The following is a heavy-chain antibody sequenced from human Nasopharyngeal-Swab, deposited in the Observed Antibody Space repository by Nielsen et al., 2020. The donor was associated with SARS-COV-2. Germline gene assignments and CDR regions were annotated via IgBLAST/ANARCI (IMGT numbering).Heavy chain of an antibody. J-gene: IGHJ6*03. V-gene: IGHV1-69*10. CDR3: ARGGWLRKDYYYSYYYMDV. D-gene: IGHD5-24*01. CDR2: IIPILPIT. CDR1: GGTFSSYG. Sequence: SVKVSCKTSGGTFSSYGISWFRQAPGQGLEWMGGIIPILPITNYAQKFQDRVTITAAKSTSTAYMELRSLRSEDTAAYYCARGGWLRKDYYYSYYYMDVWGKGTTVTVSS.